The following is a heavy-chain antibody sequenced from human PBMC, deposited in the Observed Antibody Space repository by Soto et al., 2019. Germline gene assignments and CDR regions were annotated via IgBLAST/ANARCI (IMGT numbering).Heavy chain of an antibody. CDR3: ARDIFVGGYYDFGKGDWFDP. Sequence: GGSLRLSCAASGFTFSSYWMSWVRQAPGKGLEWVANIKQDGSGKYYVDSVKGRFTISRDNAKNSLYLQMNSLRAEDTAVYYCARDIFVGGYYDFGKGDWFDPWGQGTLVTVSS. CDR2: IKQDGSGK. CDR1: GFTFSSYW. J-gene: IGHJ5*02. V-gene: IGHV3-7*05. D-gene: IGHD3-3*01.